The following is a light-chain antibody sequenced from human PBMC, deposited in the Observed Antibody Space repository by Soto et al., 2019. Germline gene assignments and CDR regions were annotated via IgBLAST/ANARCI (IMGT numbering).Light chain of an antibody. J-gene: IGKJ2*01. CDR1: QSVTNNY. CDR3: QQYGSLPYT. V-gene: IGKV3-20*01. Sequence: EIVLTQSPCTLSLSPGERATLSCRASQSVTNNYFAWYKQKPGQAPRLLIYGASRRATGIPDRFSGSGSGTDFTLTISRLEPEDFAVYHCQQYGSLPYTLGQGTKVDIK. CDR2: GAS.